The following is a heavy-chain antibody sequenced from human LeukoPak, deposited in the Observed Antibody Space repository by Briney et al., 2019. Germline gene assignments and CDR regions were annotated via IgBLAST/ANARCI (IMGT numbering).Heavy chain of an antibody. D-gene: IGHD3-22*01. CDR1: GGSFSGYY. V-gene: IGHV4-34*01. Sequence: SETLSLTCAVYGGSFSGYYWSWIRQPPGKGLEWIGEINHSGSTNYNPSLKSRVTISVGTSKNQFSLKLSSVTAADTAVYYCARVSYYDSSGNRGALDYWGQGTLVTVSS. CDR2: INHSGST. J-gene: IGHJ4*02. CDR3: ARVSYYDSSGNRGALDY.